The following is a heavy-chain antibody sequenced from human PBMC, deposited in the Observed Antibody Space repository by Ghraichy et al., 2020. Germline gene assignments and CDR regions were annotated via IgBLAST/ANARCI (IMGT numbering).Heavy chain of an antibody. D-gene: IGHD4-11*01. J-gene: IGHJ4*02. CDR3: AKGDYRNYFFLTDY. CDR1: GFTLSSYA. Sequence: GESQNISCAASGFTLSSYAMSWVRQAPGKGLEWVSAMSGSGGSTYYTDSVKGRFTISRDNSKNTLYLQMNSLRAEDTAVYYCAKGDYRNYFFLTDYWGQGTLVTVSS. V-gene: IGHV3-23*01. CDR2: MSGSGGST.